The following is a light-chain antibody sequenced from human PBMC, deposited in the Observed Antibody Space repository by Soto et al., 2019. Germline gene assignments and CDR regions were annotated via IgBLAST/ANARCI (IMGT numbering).Light chain of an antibody. CDR2: EVS. Sequence: QSALTQPPSASGSPGQSVTISCTGTSSDVGGYNYVSWYQRHPGKAPKLMIYEVSERPSGVPDRFSGSKSGNTASLTVSGLQAEDEADYYCSSYAATSNLWVFGGGTKLTVL. J-gene: IGLJ3*02. V-gene: IGLV2-8*01. CDR1: SSDVGGYNY. CDR3: SSYAATSNLWV.